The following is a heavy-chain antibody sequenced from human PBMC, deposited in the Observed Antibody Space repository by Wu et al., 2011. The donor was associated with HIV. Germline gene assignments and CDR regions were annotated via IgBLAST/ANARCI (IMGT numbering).Heavy chain of an antibody. V-gene: IGHV1-69*15. Sequence: QVQLVQSGAEVKNLGSSVKVSCKASGGTFSSHAINWVRQAPGQGLEWMGRIIPIFGTANYAQKFQGRVTITADDPTSTAYMELSTLRSGDTAVYYCARDPHYSNYWYFDLWGRGTLVTVSS. J-gene: IGHJ2*01. CDR1: GGTFSSHA. CDR3: ARDPHYSNYWYFDL. D-gene: IGHD4-11*01. CDR2: IIPIFGTA.